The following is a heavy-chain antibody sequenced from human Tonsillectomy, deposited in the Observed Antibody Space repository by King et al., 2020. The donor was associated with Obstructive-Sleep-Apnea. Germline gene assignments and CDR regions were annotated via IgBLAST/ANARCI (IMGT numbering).Heavy chain of an antibody. V-gene: IGHV3-49*03. CDR3: TRDPQIVVAEDAFDI. Sequence: VQLVESGGGLVQPGRALRLSCTASGFPFADYALYWFRQAPGKGLEWVGFIRSTAYGGAAEYAASVKGRFTISRGDSKSIAYLQMNSLKTEDTAVYYCTRDPQIVVAEDAFDIWGQGTMVTVSS. CDR2: IRSTAYGGAA. D-gene: IGHD3-22*01. CDR1: GFPFADYA. J-gene: IGHJ3*02.